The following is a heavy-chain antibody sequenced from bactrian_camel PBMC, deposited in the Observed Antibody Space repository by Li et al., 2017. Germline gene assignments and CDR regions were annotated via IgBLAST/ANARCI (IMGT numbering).Heavy chain of an antibody. CDR1: GYAFRAM. CDR2: IRGDGTT. J-gene: IGHJ7*01. Sequence: QLVESGGGEVQAGGSLRLSCTASGYAFRAMDCMGWFRQAPGKEREGVTVIRGDGTTNYADSAKGRFTISKDNAKNSLYLQMNSLKPEDSAMYYCGAGPYGYCANGYWKSKYGMDYLGKGTQVTVS. V-gene: IGHV3S55*01. D-gene: IGHD3*01.